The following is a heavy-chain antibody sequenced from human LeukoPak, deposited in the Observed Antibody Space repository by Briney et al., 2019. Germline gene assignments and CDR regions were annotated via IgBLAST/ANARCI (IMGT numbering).Heavy chain of an antibody. CDR3: AAADKWEPLDY. D-gene: IGHD1-26*01. V-gene: IGHV1-24*01. Sequence: GASVKVSCKVSGNSLRDTSIHWVRQAPGQWLEWMGGFEPEDGEPIFAQTFQGRLSMTEDTSTDTAHMELSSLTVEDTAVYYCAAADKWEPLDYWGRGTLVTVSS. CDR1: GNSLRDTS. CDR2: FEPEDGEP. J-gene: IGHJ4*02.